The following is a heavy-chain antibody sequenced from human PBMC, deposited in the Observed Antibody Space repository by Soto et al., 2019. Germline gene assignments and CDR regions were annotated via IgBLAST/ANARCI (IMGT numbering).Heavy chain of an antibody. V-gene: IGHV1-18*01. CDR2: INVYNGKT. CDR3: ARGVGSGSYYNQYNWFDP. Sequence: QVQLVQSGGEVKKPGASVKVSCKASGYTFTNYGISCVRQAPGQGLEWMGWINVYNGKTKYAQKVQGRVTMTTDTSTSTAYMELRSRRSDDTAVYYCARGVGSGSYYNQYNWFDPWGQGTLVTVSS. D-gene: IGHD3-10*01. CDR1: GYTFTNYG. J-gene: IGHJ5*02.